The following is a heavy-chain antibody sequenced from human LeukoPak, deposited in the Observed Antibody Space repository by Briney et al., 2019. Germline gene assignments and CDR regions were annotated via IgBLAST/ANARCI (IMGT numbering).Heavy chain of an antibody. Sequence: QPGGSLRLSCAASGFTFSSYAMSWVRQALGKGLEWVSAISGSGGSTYYADSVKGRFTISRDNSKNTLYLQMNSLRAEDTAVYYCAKAFGFGELGVWEKNNIWGQGTMVTVSS. J-gene: IGHJ3*02. CDR1: GFTFSSYA. CDR2: ISGSGGST. D-gene: IGHD3-10*01. V-gene: IGHV3-23*01. CDR3: AKAFGFGELGVWEKNNI.